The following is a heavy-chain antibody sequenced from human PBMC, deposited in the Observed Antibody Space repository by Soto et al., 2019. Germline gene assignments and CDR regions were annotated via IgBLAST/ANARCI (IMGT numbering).Heavy chain of an antibody. Sequence: GGSLRLSCAASGFTFSDYYMSWIRQAPGKGLEWVSYISSSGSTIYYADSVKGRFTISRDNAKNSLYLQMNSLRAEDTAVYYCARIGPTMVRGGEAYYYYGMDVWGQGTTVTVSS. CDR1: GFTFSDYY. V-gene: IGHV3-11*01. CDR3: ARIGPTMVRGGEAYYYYGMDV. J-gene: IGHJ6*02. D-gene: IGHD3-10*01. CDR2: ISSSGSTI.